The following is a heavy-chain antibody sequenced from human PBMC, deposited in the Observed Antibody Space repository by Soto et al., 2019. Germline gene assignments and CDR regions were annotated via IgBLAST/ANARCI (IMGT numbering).Heavy chain of an antibody. J-gene: IGHJ6*02. Sequence: KPGGSLRLSCAASGFTFSRYSMHWVRQAPGKGLEWVSSIGTRSDIYYADSVKGRFTISRDNAKNSLSLQMHSMTAEDTSVYYCAREETSWPLAYGLDVWGQGTTVTVSS. V-gene: IGHV3-21*01. CDR3: AREETSWPLAYGLDV. CDR2: IGTRSDI. CDR1: GFTFSRYS.